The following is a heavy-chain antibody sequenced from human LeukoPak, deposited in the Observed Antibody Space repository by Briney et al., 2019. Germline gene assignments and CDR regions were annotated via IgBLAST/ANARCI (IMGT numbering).Heavy chain of an antibody. CDR2: IKSKTDGGTT. J-gene: IGHJ4*02. V-gene: IGHV3-15*01. Sequence: GGSLRLSCAASGFTFSNAWMSWVRQAPGKGLEWVGRIKSKTDGGTTDYAAPVKGRFTISRDDSKNTLYLQMNSLKTEDTAVYYCTTSTVTTRWTSVQGATDYWGQGTLVTVSS. D-gene: IGHD4-11*01. CDR1: GFTFSNAW. CDR3: TTSTVTTRWTSVQGATDY.